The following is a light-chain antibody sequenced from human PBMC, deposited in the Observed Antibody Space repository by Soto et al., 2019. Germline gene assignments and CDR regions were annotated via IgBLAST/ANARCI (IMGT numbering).Light chain of an antibody. Sequence: GDRVTITCRASQSISNYLNWYQEKPGKAPKVLIYAASNLQSGVPSRFSGSGSGTDFTLTISSLQPDDFATYYCQHYNSYSEAFGQGTKVDIK. V-gene: IGKV1-16*01. CDR3: QHYNSYSEA. J-gene: IGKJ1*01. CDR2: AAS. CDR1: QSISNY.